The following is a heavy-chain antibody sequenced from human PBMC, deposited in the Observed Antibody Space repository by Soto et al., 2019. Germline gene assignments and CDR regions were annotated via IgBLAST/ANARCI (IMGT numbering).Heavy chain of an antibody. CDR2: IRGGGVGT. Sequence: EVQLLESGEPGGSLRLSCVASGFIFSNYAVTWVRQAPGKGLEWVSSIRGGGVGTSYADSVKGRFTISRDNSKNTLYLQMNSLRAEDTAVYYCARDPNGDYVGAFDGWGQGTMVIVSS. J-gene: IGHJ3*01. CDR1: GFIFSNYA. D-gene: IGHD4-17*01. V-gene: IGHV3-23*01. CDR3: ARDPNGDYVGAFDG.